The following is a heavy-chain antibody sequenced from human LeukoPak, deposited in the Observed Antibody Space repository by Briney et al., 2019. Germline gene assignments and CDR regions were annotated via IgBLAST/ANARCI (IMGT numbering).Heavy chain of an antibody. J-gene: IGHJ4*02. Sequence: SETLSLTCTVSGGSISSSSYYGGWIRQPPGKGLEWIGSIYYSGSTYYNPSLKSRVTISVDTSKNQFSLKLSSVTAADTAVYYCARVRNTGWAMGYYFDYWGQGTLVTVSS. V-gene: IGHV4-39*01. CDR3: ARVRNTGWAMGYYFDY. D-gene: IGHD3-10*01. CDR1: GGSISSSSYY. CDR2: IYYSGST.